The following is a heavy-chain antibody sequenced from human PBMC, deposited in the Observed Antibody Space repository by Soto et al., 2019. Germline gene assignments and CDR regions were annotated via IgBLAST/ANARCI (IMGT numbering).Heavy chain of an antibody. V-gene: IGHV4-38-2*02. D-gene: IGHD2-8*01. CDR3: ARDDIMVYATPNLYGGKDYYYGMDV. J-gene: IGHJ6*02. Sequence: SETLSLTCAVSGYSISSGYYWGRIRQPPGKGLEWIGSIYHSGSTYYNPSLKSRVTISVDTSKNQFSLKLSSVTAADTAVYYCARDDIMVYATPNLYGGKDYYYGMDVWGQGTTVTVSS. CDR2: IYHSGST. CDR1: GYSISSGYY.